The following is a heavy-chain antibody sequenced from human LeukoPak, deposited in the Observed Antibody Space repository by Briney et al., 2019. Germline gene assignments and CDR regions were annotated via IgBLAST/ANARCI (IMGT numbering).Heavy chain of an antibody. CDR1: GYTFTSYY. D-gene: IGHD2-2*01. CDR2: ISAYNGNT. V-gene: IGHV1-18*04. CDR3: ARAPYCSSTSCYYYYYYYMDV. J-gene: IGHJ6*03. Sequence: ASVKVSCKASGYTFTSYYMHWVRQAPGQGLEWMGWISAYNGNTNYAQKLQGRVTMTTDTSTSTAYMELRSLRSDDTAVYYCARAPYCSSTSCYYYYYYYMDVWGKGTTVTVSS.